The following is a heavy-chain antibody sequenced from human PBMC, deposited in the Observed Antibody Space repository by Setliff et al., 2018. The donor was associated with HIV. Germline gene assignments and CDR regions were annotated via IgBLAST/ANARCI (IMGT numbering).Heavy chain of an antibody. Sequence: SETLSLTCTVSGDSISSSSYYWGWIRQPPGKGLEWIGSIYYSGSTYYNPSLESRVSIAVDTSKSQFSLKLISVTAADTAVYYCARQPLSMRRGTAVTTVGAFDIWGQGTKVTVSS. D-gene: IGHD4-17*01. V-gene: IGHV4-39*01. CDR1: GDSISSSSYY. J-gene: IGHJ3*02. CDR2: IYYSGST. CDR3: ARQPLSMRRGTAVTTVGAFDI.